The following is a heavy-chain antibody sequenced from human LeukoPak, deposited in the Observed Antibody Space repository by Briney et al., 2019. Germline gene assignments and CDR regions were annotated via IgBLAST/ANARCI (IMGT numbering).Heavy chain of an antibody. CDR3: AKDLVYSSSSAYFDY. CDR1: GFTFSSYA. D-gene: IGHD6-6*01. V-gene: IGHV3-23*01. Sequence: GGSLRLSCAASGFTFSSYAMSWVRQAPGKGLEWVSAVSGSGGSTYYADSVKGRFTISRDNSKNTLYLQMNSLRAEDTAVYYCAKDLVYSSSSAYFDYWGQGTLVTVSS. J-gene: IGHJ4*02. CDR2: VSGSGGST.